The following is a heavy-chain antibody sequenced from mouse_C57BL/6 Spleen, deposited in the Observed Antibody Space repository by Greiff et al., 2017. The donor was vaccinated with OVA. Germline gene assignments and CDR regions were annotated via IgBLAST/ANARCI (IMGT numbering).Heavy chain of an antibody. Sequence: EVKVVESGGGLVQSGRSLRLSCATSGFTFSDFYMEWVRQAPGKGLEWIAASRNKANDYTTEYSASVKGQFIVSRDTSQSILYLQMNALRAEDTAIYYYAAEPSYVSSYGYCYFDVWGTGTSVTVSS. CDR2: SRNKANDYTT. D-gene: IGHD1-1*01. CDR3: AAEPSYVSSYGYCYFDV. J-gene: IGHJ1*03. V-gene: IGHV7-1*01. CDR1: GFTFSDFY.